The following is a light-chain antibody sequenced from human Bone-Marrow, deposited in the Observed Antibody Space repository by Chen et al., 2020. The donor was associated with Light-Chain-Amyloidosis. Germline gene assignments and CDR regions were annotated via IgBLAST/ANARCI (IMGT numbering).Light chain of an antibody. V-gene: IGLV2-14*01. CDR3: SSFTSSSSYV. J-gene: IGLJ1*01. CDR2: AVR. CDR1: SGDVGTYNY. Sequence: QSALTQPASVSGSPGQSITISCTGTSGDVGTYNYVSWYQQNTGKAPKVMIYAVRNRPSGVSNRFSGSKSGNTASLTISGIQAEDEADYYCSSFTSSSSYVFGPGTKVTVL.